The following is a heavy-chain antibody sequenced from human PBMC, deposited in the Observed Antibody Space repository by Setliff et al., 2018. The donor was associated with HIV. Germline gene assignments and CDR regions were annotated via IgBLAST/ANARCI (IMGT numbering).Heavy chain of an antibody. CDR2: MNPKSGNT. Sequence: AASVKVSCKTSGYTFTSHDIDWVRQAPGQGLEWMGWMNPKSGNTGYARKFQGRVTMTRDTSIDTAYMELTSLTSEDTAVYYCARARRDSYDRGRRNHYYIDVWGKGTTVTVSS. CDR1: GYTFTSHD. D-gene: IGHD3-22*01. CDR3: ARARRDSYDRGRRNHYYIDV. J-gene: IGHJ6*03. V-gene: IGHV1-8*02.